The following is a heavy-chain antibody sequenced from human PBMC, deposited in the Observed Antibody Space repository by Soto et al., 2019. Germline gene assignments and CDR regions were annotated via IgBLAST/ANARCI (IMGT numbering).Heavy chain of an antibody. CDR1: GFTFSSYA. V-gene: IGHV3-30-3*01. Sequence: GGPLRLACAASGFTFSSYAMHWVRQAPGKGLEWVAVISYDGSSKYYADSVKGRFTISRDNSKNTLYLQMNSLRAEDTAVYYCARVYSSGYYPVPYWGQGTLVTVSS. CDR2: ISYDGSSK. D-gene: IGHD3-22*01. CDR3: ARVYSSGYYPVPY. J-gene: IGHJ4*02.